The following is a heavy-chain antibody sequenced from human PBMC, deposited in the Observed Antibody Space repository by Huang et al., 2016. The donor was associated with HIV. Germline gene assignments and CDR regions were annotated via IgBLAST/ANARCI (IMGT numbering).Heavy chain of an antibody. D-gene: IGHD6-13*01. CDR1: GFTFSSYA. CDR2: ISGGGGST. J-gene: IGHJ4*02. CDR3: AKDPYSSSWFDHFDY. V-gene: IGHV3-23*01. Sequence: EVQLLESGGGLVQPGGSLRLSCAASGFTFSSYAMSWVRRAPGKGLEWVSVISGGGGSTYYADSVKGRFTISRDNSKNTLYLQMNSLRAEDAAVYYCAKDPYSSSWFDHFDYWGQGTLVTVSS.